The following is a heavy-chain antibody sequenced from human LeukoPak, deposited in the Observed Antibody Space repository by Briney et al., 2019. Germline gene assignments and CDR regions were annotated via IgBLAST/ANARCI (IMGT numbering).Heavy chain of an antibody. V-gene: IGHV3-21*01. J-gene: IGHJ3*02. CDR3: ARSRGAFDI. CDR2: ITSSSNYI. Sequence: GGSLRLSCAASGFTFSSYSINWVRQAQGKGLEYVSSITSSSNYIYYADSVKGCFTISRDNTKNSLYLQMNSLRAEDTAVYYCARSRGAFDIWGQGTLVTVSS. CDR1: GFTFSSYS.